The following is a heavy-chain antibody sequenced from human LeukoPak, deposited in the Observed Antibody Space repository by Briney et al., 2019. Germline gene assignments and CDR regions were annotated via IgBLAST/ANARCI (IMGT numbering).Heavy chain of an antibody. J-gene: IGHJ4*02. CDR2: ISSSGSTI. Sequence: PGGSLRLSCAASGFTFSSSEMNWVRQAPGKGLEWLSYISSSGSTIYYADSVKGRFTIPRDNAKNSLYLQMNSLRAEDTAVYYCARDPISNRGNYYFDYWGQGTLVTVSS. CDR1: GFTFSSSE. D-gene: IGHD4-23*01. V-gene: IGHV3-48*03. CDR3: ARDPISNRGNYYFDY.